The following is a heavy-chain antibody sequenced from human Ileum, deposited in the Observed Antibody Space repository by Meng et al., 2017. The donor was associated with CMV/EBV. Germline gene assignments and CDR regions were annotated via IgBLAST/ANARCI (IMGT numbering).Heavy chain of an antibody. V-gene: IGHV5-51*01. J-gene: IGHJ4*02. CDR1: RYNFSSYW. D-gene: IGHD1-26*01. CDR3: ASPSSEGEGGRLRYLFDY. CDR2: IYRGDSDN. Sequence: GESLKIPCKGSRYNFSSYWIVWVRQMPGKGLAWMGIIYRGDSDNRDSPSFQGQVTISADKSISTAYLQWRSLKASDTAMYYCASPSSEGEGGRLRYLFDYGGQGILVTVSS.